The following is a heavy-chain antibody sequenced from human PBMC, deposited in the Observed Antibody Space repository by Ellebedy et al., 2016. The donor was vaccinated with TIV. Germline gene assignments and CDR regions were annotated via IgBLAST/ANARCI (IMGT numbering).Heavy chain of an antibody. CDR3: ARHVVESGSSDAFDI. J-gene: IGHJ3*02. Sequence: ETLSLTCTVSGGSINSYYWSWIRQPPGKGLEWMGIIYPGDSDTRYSPSFQGQVTISADKSISTAYLQWSSLKASDTAMYYCARHVVESGSSDAFDIWGQGTMVTVSS. CDR1: GGSINSYY. V-gene: IGHV5-51*01. CDR2: IYPGDSDT. D-gene: IGHD1-26*01.